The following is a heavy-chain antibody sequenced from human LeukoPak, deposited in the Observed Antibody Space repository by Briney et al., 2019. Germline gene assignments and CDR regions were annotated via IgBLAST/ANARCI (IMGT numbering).Heavy chain of an antibody. D-gene: IGHD1-14*01. CDR1: GYTLTELS. CDR3: ATGFKLEPPSSFDY. J-gene: IGHJ4*02. V-gene: IGHV1-24*01. CDR2: FDPEDGET. Sequence: ASVRVSCKVSGYTLTELSMHWVRQAPGKGLEWMGGFDPEDGETIYAQKFQGRVTMTEDTSTDTAYMELSSLRSEDTAVYYCATGFKLEPPSSFDYWGQGTLVTVSS.